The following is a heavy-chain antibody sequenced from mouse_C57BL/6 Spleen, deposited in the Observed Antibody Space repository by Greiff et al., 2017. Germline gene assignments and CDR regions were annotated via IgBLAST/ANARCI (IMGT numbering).Heavy chain of an antibody. CDR2: IDPEDGDT. V-gene: IGHV14-1*01. D-gene: IGHD2-2*01. Sequence: VQLQQSGAELVRPGASVKLSCTASGFNIKDYYMHWVKQRPEQGLEWIGRIDPEDGDTEYAPKFQGKATMTADTSSNTAYLQLSSLTSEDTAVYYCTTGGYQTFYYFDDWGQGTTLTVSS. J-gene: IGHJ2*01. CDR3: TTGGYQTFYYFDD. CDR1: GFNIKDYY.